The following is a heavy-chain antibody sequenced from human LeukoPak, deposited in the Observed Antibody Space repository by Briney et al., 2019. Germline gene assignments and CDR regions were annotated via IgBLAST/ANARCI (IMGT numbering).Heavy chain of an antibody. CDR1: GYTFTGYY. CDR3: ARWSSSSEQYFDL. Sequence: ASVKVSCKASGYTFTGYYMHWVRQAPGQGLEWMGWINPNSGGTNYAQKLQGRVTMTTDTSTSTAYMELRSLRSDDTAVYYCARWSSSSEQYFDLWGRGTLVTVSS. J-gene: IGHJ2*01. V-gene: IGHV1-2*02. D-gene: IGHD6-6*01. CDR2: INPNSGGT.